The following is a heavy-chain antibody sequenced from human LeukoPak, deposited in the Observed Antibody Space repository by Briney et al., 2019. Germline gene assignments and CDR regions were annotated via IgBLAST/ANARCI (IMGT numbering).Heavy chain of an antibody. CDR3: ARREDTAMAHFYY. Sequence: GESLKISCKGSGYSFTSYWIAWVRQMPGKGLEWMGIIYPGDSDTRYSPSFQGQVTISADKFISTAYLQWSSLKASDTAIYYCARREDTAMAHFYYWGQGTLVTVSS. V-gene: IGHV5-51*01. D-gene: IGHD5-18*01. J-gene: IGHJ4*02. CDR1: GYSFTSYW. CDR2: IYPGDSDT.